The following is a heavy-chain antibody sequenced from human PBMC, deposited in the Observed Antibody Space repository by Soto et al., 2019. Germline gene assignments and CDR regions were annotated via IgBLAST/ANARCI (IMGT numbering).Heavy chain of an antibody. CDR1: GFTFSNAW. J-gene: IGHJ3*02. Sequence: PGGSLRLSCSACGFTFSNAWMNWVRQAPGKGLEWVGRIKSKTDGGTTDYAAPVKGRFTISRDDSKNTLYLQMNSLKTEDTAVYYCTTDEPDFWSGYYHHDAFDIWGQGTMVTVSS. D-gene: IGHD3-3*01. CDR2: IKSKTDGGTT. V-gene: IGHV3-15*07. CDR3: TTDEPDFWSGYYHHDAFDI.